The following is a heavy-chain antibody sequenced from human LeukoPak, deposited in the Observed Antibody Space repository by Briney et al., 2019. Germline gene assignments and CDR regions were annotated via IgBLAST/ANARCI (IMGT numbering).Heavy chain of an antibody. CDR3: ARDRAYYYYGMDV. J-gene: IGHJ6*02. V-gene: IGHV1-2*02. Sequence: ASVKASCKASGYTFSGNYIHWVRQAPGQGLEWMGWINPSTGGTNYAQKFQGRVTMIRDTSISTSYMELSRLTSDDTAVYFCARDRAYYYYGMDVWGQGTTATVSS. CDR1: GYTFSGNY. CDR2: INPSTGGT.